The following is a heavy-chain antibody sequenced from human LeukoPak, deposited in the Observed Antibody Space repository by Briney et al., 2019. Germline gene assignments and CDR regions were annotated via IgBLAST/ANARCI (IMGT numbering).Heavy chain of an antibody. V-gene: IGHV3-23*01. Sequence: GGSLRLSCAASGFTFSSYAMSWVRQAPGKGLEWVSAISGSGGSTYYADSVKGRFTISRDNSKNTLYLQMNSLRAEDTAVYYCARVLYGANYYYYMGVWGKGTTVTVSS. CDR3: ARVLYGANYYYYMGV. CDR1: GFTFSSYA. CDR2: ISGSGGST. D-gene: IGHD4-17*01. J-gene: IGHJ6*03.